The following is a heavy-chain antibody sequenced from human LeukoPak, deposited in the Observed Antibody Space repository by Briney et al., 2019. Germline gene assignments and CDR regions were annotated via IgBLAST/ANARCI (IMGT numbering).Heavy chain of an antibody. CDR1: GYTFAKYW. CDR3: ARRCGYSYGYWFDP. J-gene: IGHJ5*02. D-gene: IGHD5-18*01. Sequence: GESLKISCQASGYTFAKYWIGWVRQMPGKGLEWMGIIYPGDSDTRYGPSFQGQVTISVDKSINTAYLQWISLKASDTAMYYCARRCGYSYGYWFDPWGQGTLVTVSS. V-gene: IGHV5-51*01. CDR2: IYPGDSDT.